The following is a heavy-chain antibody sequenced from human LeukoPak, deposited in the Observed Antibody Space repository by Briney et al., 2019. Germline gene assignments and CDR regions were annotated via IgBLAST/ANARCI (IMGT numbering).Heavy chain of an antibody. CDR3: ARGAWDDILTPFDY. CDR2: IYYSGST. V-gene: IGHV4-59*01. Sequence: SETLSLTCTVSGGSINSYYWSWIRQPPGKGLEWIGYIYYSGSTNYNPSLKSRVTISVDTSKNPFSLKLSSVTAADTAVYYCARGAWDDILTPFDYWGQGTLVTVSS. J-gene: IGHJ4*02. D-gene: IGHD3-9*01. CDR1: GGSINSYY.